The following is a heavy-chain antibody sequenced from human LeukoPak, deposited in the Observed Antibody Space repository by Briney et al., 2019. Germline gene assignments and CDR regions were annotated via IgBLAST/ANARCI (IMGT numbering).Heavy chain of an antibody. J-gene: IGHJ6*02. CDR2: ISGSGGST. D-gene: IGHD1-26*01. V-gene: IGHV3-23*01. CDR3: AKFIVGATIYYYYGMGV. Sequence: GGSLRLSCAASGFTFSSYAMSWVRQAPGKGLEWVSAISGSGGSTYHADSVKGRFTISRDNSKNTLYLQMNSLRAEDTAVYYCAKFIVGATIYYYYGMGVWGQGTTVTVSS. CDR1: GFTFSSYA.